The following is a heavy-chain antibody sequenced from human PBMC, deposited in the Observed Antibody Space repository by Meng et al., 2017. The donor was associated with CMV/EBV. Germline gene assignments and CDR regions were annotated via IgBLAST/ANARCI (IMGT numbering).Heavy chain of an antibody. CDR2: ISSSSSYI. V-gene: IGHV3-21*01. D-gene: IGHD2-2*01. CDR1: GFTFSSYS. CDR3: ARNYVPAAISGDAFDI. J-gene: IGHJ3*02. Sequence: GGSLRLPCAASGFTFSSYSMNWVRQAPGKGLEWVSSISSSSSYIYYADSVKGRFTISRDNAKNSLYLQMNSLRAEDTAVYYCARNYVPAAISGDAFDIWGQGTMVTVSS.